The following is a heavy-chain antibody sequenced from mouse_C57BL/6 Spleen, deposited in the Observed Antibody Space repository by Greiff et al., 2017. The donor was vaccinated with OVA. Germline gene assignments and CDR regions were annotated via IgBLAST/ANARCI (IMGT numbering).Heavy chain of an antibody. Sequence: DVQLVESGGGLVKPGGSLKLSCAASGFTFSSYAMSWVRQTPEKRLEWVATISDGGSYTYYPDNVKGRFTISRDNAKNNLYLQMSHLKSEDTAMYYCASYYGRVFAYWGQGTLVTVSA. CDR2: ISDGGSYT. CDR3: ASYYGRVFAY. J-gene: IGHJ3*01. V-gene: IGHV5-4*01. D-gene: IGHD1-1*01. CDR1: GFTFSSYA.